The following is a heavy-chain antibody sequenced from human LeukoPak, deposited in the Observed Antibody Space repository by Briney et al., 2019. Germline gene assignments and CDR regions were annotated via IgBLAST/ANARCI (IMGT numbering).Heavy chain of an antibody. Sequence: SETLSLTCTVSGGSISSYYWSWIRQPPGKGLEWIGYIYYSGSTNYNPFLKSRVTISVDTSKNQFSLKLSSVTAADTAVYYCARGPLAAAGTLTYYYYGMDVWGQGTTVTVSS. J-gene: IGHJ6*02. CDR2: IYYSGST. CDR3: ARGPLAAAGTLTYYYYGMDV. D-gene: IGHD6-13*01. CDR1: GGSISSYY. V-gene: IGHV4-59*12.